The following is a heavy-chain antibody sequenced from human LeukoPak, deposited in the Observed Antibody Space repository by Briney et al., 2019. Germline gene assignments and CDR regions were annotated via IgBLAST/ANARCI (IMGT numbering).Heavy chain of an antibody. D-gene: IGHD4-17*01. V-gene: IGHV3-30*18. Sequence: GGSLRLSCAASGFTFNSYEMNWVRQAPGKGLEWVAVISYDGSNKYYVDSVKGRFTISRDNSKNTLYLQMISLTAEDTAVYYCAKVSKVYDDYASFDYWGQGTLVTVSS. CDR1: GFTFNSYE. CDR2: ISYDGSNK. CDR3: AKVSKVYDDYASFDY. J-gene: IGHJ4*02.